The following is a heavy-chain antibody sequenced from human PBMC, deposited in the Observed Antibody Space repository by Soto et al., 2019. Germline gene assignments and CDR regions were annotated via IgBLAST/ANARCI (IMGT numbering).Heavy chain of an antibody. Sequence: SETLSLTCTVSGGSISGYYWSWIRQPPGKGLEWIGYISYSGSPNYNPSLRSRITISVDTSQNQFSLKLTSVTAADTAVYYCARGGRSSSKTVFDYWGQGTLVTVSS. CDR3: ARGGRSSSKTVFDY. CDR2: ISYSGSP. D-gene: IGHD6-6*01. J-gene: IGHJ4*02. V-gene: IGHV4-59*01. CDR1: GGSISGYY.